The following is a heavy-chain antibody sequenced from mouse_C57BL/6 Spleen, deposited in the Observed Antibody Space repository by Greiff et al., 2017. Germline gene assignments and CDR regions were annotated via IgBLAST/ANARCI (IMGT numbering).Heavy chain of an antibody. CDR1: GFTFSSYA. CDR3: ARDRGDYDDGYFDY. CDR2: ISDGGSYT. J-gene: IGHJ2*01. Sequence: EVHLVESGGGLVKPGGSLKLSCAASGFTFSSYAMSWVRQTPEKRLEWVATISDGGSYTYYPDNVKGRFTISRDNAKNNLYLQMGHLKFEDTAMYYCARDRGDYDDGYFDYWGQGTTLTVSS. V-gene: IGHV5-4*01. D-gene: IGHD2-4*01.